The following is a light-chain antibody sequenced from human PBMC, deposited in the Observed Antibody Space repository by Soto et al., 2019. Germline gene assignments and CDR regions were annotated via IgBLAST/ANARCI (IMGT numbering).Light chain of an antibody. CDR1: QSVSGMY. V-gene: IGKV3-15*01. CDR2: GAS. CDR3: QQYNNWPPT. J-gene: IGKJ1*01. Sequence: EVVLTQSPGTLSLSPGESATLSCGASQSVSGMYLAWYQQKPGQAPRLLIYGASTRATGIPARFSGSGSGTEFTLTISSLQSEDFAVYYCQQYNNWPPTFGQGTKVDIK.